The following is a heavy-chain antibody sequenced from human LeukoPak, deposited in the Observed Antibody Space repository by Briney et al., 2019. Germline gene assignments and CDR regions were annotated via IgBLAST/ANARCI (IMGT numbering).Heavy chain of an antibody. J-gene: IGHJ4*02. Sequence: PGGSLRLSCAASGFSVSSTYMTWVRQAPGKGLEWVSISYRGDSRHYSDSVKGRFTISRDNSKNTLSLQMNNLRAEDTAVYYCARGGGSENHYAPWYFDYWGQGTLVTVSS. D-gene: IGHD3-10*01. CDR1: GFSVSSTY. V-gene: IGHV3-53*01. CDR3: ARGGGSENHYAPWYFDY. CDR2: SYRGDSR.